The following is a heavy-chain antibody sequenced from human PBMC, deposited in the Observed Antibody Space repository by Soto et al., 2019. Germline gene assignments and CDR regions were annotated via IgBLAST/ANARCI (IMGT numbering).Heavy chain of an antibody. Sequence: SVKVSCKASGDTFNNYAISWMRQTPGRGLEWLGEIVPIFGTTNYPQEFQGRVTITADTSTSTAYMELSRLTSEDTATYYCAREVVTVTTLGWFDSWGQGTLVTVSS. CDR2: IVPIFGTT. CDR3: AREVVTVTTLGWFDS. D-gene: IGHD2-21*02. J-gene: IGHJ5*01. V-gene: IGHV1-69*06. CDR1: GDTFNNYA.